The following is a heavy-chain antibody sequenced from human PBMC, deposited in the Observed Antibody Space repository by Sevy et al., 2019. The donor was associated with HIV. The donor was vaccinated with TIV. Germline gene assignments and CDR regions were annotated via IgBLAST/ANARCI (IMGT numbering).Heavy chain of an antibody. CDR3: ARGVGNSYGYDPDY. CDR2: INHSGST. V-gene: IGHV4-34*01. J-gene: IGHJ4*02. Sequence: SETLSLTCAVYRGSFTGYYWCWMRQPPGKGLEWIGEINHSGSTTYNPSLKSRVTISVDTSKNQFSLRLTSVNAADTAVDYCARGVGNSYGYDPDYWGQGTLVTVSS. D-gene: IGHD5-18*01. CDR1: RGSFTGYY.